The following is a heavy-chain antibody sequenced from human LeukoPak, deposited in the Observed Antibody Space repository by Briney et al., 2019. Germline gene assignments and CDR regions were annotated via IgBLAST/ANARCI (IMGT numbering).Heavy chain of an antibody. Sequence: VASVKVSCKASGGTFSSYAISWVRQAPGQGLEWMGRINPNSGGTNYAQKFQGRVTMTRDTSISTAYMELSRLRSDDTAVYYCAREWLRAYYYDSSGYNTEIDYWAREPWSPSPQ. D-gene: IGHD3-22*01. J-gene: IGHJ4*02. CDR2: INPNSGGT. CDR1: GGTFSSYA. CDR3: AREWLRAYYYDSSGYNTEIDY. V-gene: IGHV1-2*06.